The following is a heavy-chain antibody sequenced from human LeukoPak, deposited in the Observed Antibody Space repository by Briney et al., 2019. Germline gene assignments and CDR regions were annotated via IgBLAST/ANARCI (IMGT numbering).Heavy chain of an antibody. D-gene: IGHD3-10*01. CDR1: GGSIRSSYYY. J-gene: IGHJ4*02. CDR2: IFHTGST. CDR3: ARGRDSYGSGTYYFEY. V-gene: IGHV4-30-2*01. Sequence: PSETLSLTCTVSGGSIRSSYYYWGWIRQPPGKGLEWIGYIFHTGSTFYNPSLKSRITISGDRSKNQFSLKLSSVTAADTAVYYCARGRDSYGSGTYYFEYWGQGTLVTVSS.